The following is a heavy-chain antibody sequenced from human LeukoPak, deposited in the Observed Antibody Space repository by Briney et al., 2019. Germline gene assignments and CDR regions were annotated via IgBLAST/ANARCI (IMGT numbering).Heavy chain of an antibody. Sequence: GSLRLSCAASGFTFKLYWMHWVRQVPGMRPVWVSRINDDGSDTIYADSVRGRFTISRDDAKNTVYLQMNNLRAEDTAVYYCVRGGPSTWSWGQGTLVTVSS. CDR1: GFTFKLYW. CDR2: INDDGSDT. D-gene: IGHD2-15*01. J-gene: IGHJ5*02. V-gene: IGHV3-74*01. CDR3: VRGGPSTWS.